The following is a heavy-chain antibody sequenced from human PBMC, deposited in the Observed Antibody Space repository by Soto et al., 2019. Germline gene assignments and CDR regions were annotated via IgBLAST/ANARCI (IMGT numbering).Heavy chain of an antibody. CDR2: IYYSGST. J-gene: IGHJ3*02. D-gene: IGHD2-15*01. Sequence: SETLSLTCTVSGGSISSGGYYWSWIRQHPGKGLEWIGYIYYSGSTYYNPSLKSRVTISVDTSKNQFSLKLSSVTAADTAVYYCARDVGYCSGGSRYDGQAFDIWGQGTMVTVSS. CDR1: GGSISSGGYY. V-gene: IGHV4-31*03. CDR3: ARDVGYCSGGSRYDGQAFDI.